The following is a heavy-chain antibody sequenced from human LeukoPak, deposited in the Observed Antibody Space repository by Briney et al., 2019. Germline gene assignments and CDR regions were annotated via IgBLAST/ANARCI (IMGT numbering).Heavy chain of an antibody. CDR1: GGSFGGYY. CDR3: ASPGRYYYGSGSSGFDY. Sequence: PSETLSLTCAVYGGSFGGYYWSWIRQPPGKGLEWIGEINHSGSTNYNPSLKSRVTISVDTSKNQFSLKLSSVTAADTAVYYCASPGRYYYGSGSSGFDYWGQGTLVTVSS. V-gene: IGHV4-34*01. D-gene: IGHD3-10*01. CDR2: INHSGST. J-gene: IGHJ4*02.